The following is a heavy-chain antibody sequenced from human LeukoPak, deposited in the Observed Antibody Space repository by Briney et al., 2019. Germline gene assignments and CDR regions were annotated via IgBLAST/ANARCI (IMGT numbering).Heavy chain of an antibody. CDR3: AKDGAWLRFDD. Sequence: GGSLRLSCAASGFTFSSYAMSWVRQAPGKGLEWVSAISGGGANTYYADSVKGRFTISRDNSKNTLYLQIHSLRAEDTAIYYCAKDGAWLRFDDWGQGILVIVSS. J-gene: IGHJ4*02. D-gene: IGHD3-22*01. CDR2: ISGGGANT. V-gene: IGHV3-23*01. CDR1: GFTFSSYA.